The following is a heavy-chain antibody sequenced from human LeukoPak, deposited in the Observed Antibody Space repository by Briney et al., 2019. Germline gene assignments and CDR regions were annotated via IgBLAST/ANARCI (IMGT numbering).Heavy chain of an antibody. V-gene: IGHV4-38-2*02. Sequence: SETLSLTCTVSGYSISSGYYWGWIRPPPGKGLEWIGSIYHSGSTYYNPSLKSRVTISVDTSKNQFSLKLSSVTAADTAVYYCARAIVVVAAVNFDYWGQGTLVTVSS. CDR2: IYHSGST. D-gene: IGHD2-15*01. J-gene: IGHJ4*02. CDR3: ARAIVVVAAVNFDY. CDR1: GYSISSGYY.